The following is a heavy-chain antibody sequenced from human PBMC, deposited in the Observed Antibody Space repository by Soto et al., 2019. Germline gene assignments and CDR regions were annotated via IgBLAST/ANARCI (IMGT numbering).Heavy chain of an antibody. Sequence: SVKVSCKASGGTFSSYTISWVRQAPGQGLEWMGRIIPILGIANYAQKFQGRVTITADKSTSTAYMELSSLRSEDTAVYYCAREVAYYGSGSYYTDYYYGMDVWGQGTTVTVSS. D-gene: IGHD3-10*01. CDR2: IIPILGIA. V-gene: IGHV1-69*04. J-gene: IGHJ6*02. CDR3: AREVAYYGSGSYYTDYYYGMDV. CDR1: GGTFSSYT.